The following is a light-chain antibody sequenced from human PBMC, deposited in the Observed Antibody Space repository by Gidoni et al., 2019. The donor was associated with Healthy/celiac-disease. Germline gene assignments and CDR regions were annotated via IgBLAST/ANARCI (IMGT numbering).Light chain of an antibody. CDR3: QQYNSYPLP. V-gene: IGKV1-5*03. Sequence: DVQMTQSPSTLSASVGDRVTITCRASQSISSWLAWYQQKPGKAPKLLLYKASSLESGVPSRFSGSGSGTEFTLTISSLQPDDFATYYCQQYNSYPLPFGGGTKVEIK. J-gene: IGKJ4*01. CDR2: KAS. CDR1: QSISSW.